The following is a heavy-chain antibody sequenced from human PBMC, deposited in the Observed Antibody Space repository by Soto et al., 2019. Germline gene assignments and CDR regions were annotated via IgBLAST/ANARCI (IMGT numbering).Heavy chain of an antibody. J-gene: IGHJ4*02. D-gene: IGHD1-1*01. V-gene: IGHV4-38-2*02. Sequence: SETLSLTCIVSGFAISRGYYWSCFRQPPGKGLEWIGSIHPSVSSYHNPSLATRLRLSIDTSKNQFTLNLTSVTAADTALYFCAREKVGTTFFDNWGQGIQVTVSS. CDR3: AREKVGTTFFDN. CDR1: GFAISRGYY. CDR2: IHPSVSS.